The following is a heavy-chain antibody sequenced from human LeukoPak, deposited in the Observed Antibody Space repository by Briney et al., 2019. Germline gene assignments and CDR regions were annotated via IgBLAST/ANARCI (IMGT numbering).Heavy chain of an antibody. CDR3: ASTRIAARPLDY. D-gene: IGHD6-6*01. CDR2: INHSGST. Sequence: GSLRLSCAASGFTFSSYSMNWVRQPPGKGLEWIGEINHSGSTNYNPSLKSRVTISVDTSKNQFSLKLSSVTAADTAVYYCASTRIAARPLDYWGQGTLVTVSS. CDR1: GFTFSSYS. V-gene: IGHV4-34*01. J-gene: IGHJ4*02.